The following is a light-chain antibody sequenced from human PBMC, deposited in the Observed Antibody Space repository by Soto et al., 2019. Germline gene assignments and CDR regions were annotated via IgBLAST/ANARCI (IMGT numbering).Light chain of an antibody. CDR1: NSDVNY. CDR3: SSSTSSNTFV. J-gene: IGLJ1*01. CDR2: EVI. Sequence: QSVLTQPASVSGSPGQSITGSCTGTNSDVNYVSWHQQHPGKAPKLMIYEVINRSSGVSTRFSGSKSGNTASLTISGLQAEDEADYYCSSSTSSNTFVFGTGTKVTVL. V-gene: IGLV2-14*01.